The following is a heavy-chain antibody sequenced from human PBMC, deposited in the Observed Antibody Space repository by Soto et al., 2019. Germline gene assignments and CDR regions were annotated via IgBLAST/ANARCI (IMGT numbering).Heavy chain of an antibody. CDR3: ARTQYYYDSSGYYLGAFDI. V-gene: IGHV4-28*01. CDR2: IYYSGST. CDR1: GYSISSSNW. Sequence: KASETLSLTCAVSGYSISSSNWWGWIRQPPWKGLEWIGYIYYSGSTYYNPSLKSRVTMSVDTSKNQFSLKLSSVTAVDTAVYYCARTQYYYDSSGYYLGAFDIWGQGTMVTVSS. J-gene: IGHJ3*02. D-gene: IGHD3-22*01.